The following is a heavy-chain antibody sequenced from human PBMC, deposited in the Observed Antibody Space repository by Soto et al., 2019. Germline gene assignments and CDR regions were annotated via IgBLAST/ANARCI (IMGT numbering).Heavy chain of an antibody. D-gene: IGHD1-20*01. CDR2: IYPGDSHT. CDR3: ARHYNWNHGVCFDP. J-gene: IGHJ5*02. CDR1: GYTFSTYY. Sequence: GESLKISCQGSGYTFSTYYIAWVRQMPGKGLEWMGIIYPGDSHTRYSPSFQGQVTMSVDKSISTAYLQWSSLKASDNAMYYCARHYNWNHGVCFDPWGQGTLVSVSS. V-gene: IGHV5-51*01.